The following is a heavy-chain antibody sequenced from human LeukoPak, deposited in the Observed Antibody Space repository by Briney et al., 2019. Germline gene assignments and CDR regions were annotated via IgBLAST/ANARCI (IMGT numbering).Heavy chain of an antibody. J-gene: IGHJ4*02. CDR3: ARWAKGCSSTSCYGVFDY. CDR1: GFTVSSNY. Sequence: GGSLRLSCAASGFTVSSNYMSWVRQAPGKGLEWVSVIYSGGSTYYADSVKGRFTISRDNSENTLYLQMNSLRAEDTAVYYCARWAKGCSSTSCYGVFDYWGQGTLVTVSS. D-gene: IGHD2-2*01. CDR2: IYSGGST. V-gene: IGHV3-66*01.